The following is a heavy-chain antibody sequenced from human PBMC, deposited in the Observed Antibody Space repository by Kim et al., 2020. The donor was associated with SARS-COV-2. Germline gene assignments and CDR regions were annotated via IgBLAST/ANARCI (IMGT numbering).Heavy chain of an antibody. J-gene: IGHJ6*02. CDR2: INGDGRNT. Sequence: GGSLRLSCVASGSSFNNFWMNWVRQAPGEGLLWVSRINGDGRNTAYADSVKGRFTISRDNTKNTLYLHLSSLRAEDTGVYYCAGDLVRYFTNAYGLDVWSQGWTVTVPS. CDR1: GSSFNNFW. D-gene: IGHD3-9*01. CDR3: AGDLVRYFTNAYGLDV. V-gene: IGHV3-74*01.